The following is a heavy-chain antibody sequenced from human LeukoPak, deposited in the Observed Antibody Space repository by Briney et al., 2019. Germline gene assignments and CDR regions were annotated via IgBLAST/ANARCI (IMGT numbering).Heavy chain of an antibody. CDR2: IIPIFGTA. CDR1: GYTFTSYG. D-gene: IGHD5-12*01. V-gene: IGHV1-69*05. CDR3: ARSLGGSNWFDP. J-gene: IGHJ5*02. Sequence: GASVKVSCKASGYTFTSYGISWVRQAPGQGLEWMGRIIPIFGTANYAQKFQGRVTITTDESTSTAYMELSSLRSEDTAVYYCARSLGGSNWFDPWGQGTLVTVSS.